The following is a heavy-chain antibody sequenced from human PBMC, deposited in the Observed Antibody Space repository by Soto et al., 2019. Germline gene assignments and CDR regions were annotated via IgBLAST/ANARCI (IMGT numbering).Heavy chain of an antibody. CDR3: AADLAQTDPYNWFEP. J-gene: IGHJ5*02. D-gene: IGHD1-1*01. CDR1: GYTFTGYY. V-gene: IGHV1-2*04. Sequence: GASVKVSCKASGYTFTGYYMHWVRQAPGQGLEWMGWINPNSGGTNYAQKFQGWVTMTRDTSISTAYMELTSLRSEDTAVYYCAADLAQTDPYNWFEPWGQGTLVTVS. CDR2: INPNSGGT.